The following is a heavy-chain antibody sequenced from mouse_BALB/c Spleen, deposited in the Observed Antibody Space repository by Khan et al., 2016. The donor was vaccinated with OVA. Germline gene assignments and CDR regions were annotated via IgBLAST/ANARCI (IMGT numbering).Heavy chain of an antibody. CDR2: VSSGSSTI. D-gene: IGHD2-1*01. CDR3: VRSGGNWYWYFDV. Sequence: EVELVESGGGLVQPGGSRKLSCAASGFTFSSFGMHWVRQAPEKGLEWVAYVSSGSSTIYYADTVKGRFTISRDIPKNTLFLQMTSLRSEDTAMYYCVRSGGNWYWYFDVWGAGTTVTVSS. CDR1: GFTFSSFG. V-gene: IGHV5-17*02. J-gene: IGHJ1*01.